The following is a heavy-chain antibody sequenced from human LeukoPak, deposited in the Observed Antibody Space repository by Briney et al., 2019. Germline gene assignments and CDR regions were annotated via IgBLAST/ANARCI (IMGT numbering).Heavy chain of an antibody. CDR1: GFTFSSYG. V-gene: IGHV3-33*06. CDR2: IWYDGSKK. CDR3: AKDLMDYDILTGYYDY. J-gene: IGHJ4*02. D-gene: IGHD3-9*01. Sequence: PGGSLRLSCAASGFTFSSYGMHWVRQAPGKGLEWVAVIWYDGSKKYYADSVKGRFSISRDNSKNTLYLQMNSVRAEDRAVYYCAKDLMDYDILTGYYDYWGQGTLVTVSS.